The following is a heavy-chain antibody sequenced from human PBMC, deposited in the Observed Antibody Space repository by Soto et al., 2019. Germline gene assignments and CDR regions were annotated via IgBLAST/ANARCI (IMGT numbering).Heavy chain of an antibody. D-gene: IGHD3-16*01. Sequence: GGSLRLSCAASGFTFSSYSMNWVRQAPGKGLEWVSYISGSSTTIYYADSVKGRFTISRDNAKNSLFLQMNSLRAEYTAVYYCATGLWGSGDYWGQGTLVTVSS. CDR3: ATGLWGSGDY. J-gene: IGHJ4*02. V-gene: IGHV3-48*01. CDR2: ISGSSTTI. CDR1: GFTFSSYS.